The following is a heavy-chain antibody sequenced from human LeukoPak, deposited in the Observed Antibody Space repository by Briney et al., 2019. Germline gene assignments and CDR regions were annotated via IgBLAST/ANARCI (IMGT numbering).Heavy chain of an antibody. V-gene: IGHV3-30*18. CDR1: GFTFSSYG. J-gene: IGHJ4*02. CDR2: ISYDGSNK. D-gene: IGHD2-21*02. CDR3: AKGPPYIVVVTAIGFFDY. Sequence: GGSLRLSCAASGFTFSSYGMHWVRQAPGKGLEWVAAISYDGSNKYYADSVKGRFTISRDNSKNTLYLQMNSLRAEDTAVYYCAKGPPYIVVVTAIGFFDYWGQGTLVTVSS.